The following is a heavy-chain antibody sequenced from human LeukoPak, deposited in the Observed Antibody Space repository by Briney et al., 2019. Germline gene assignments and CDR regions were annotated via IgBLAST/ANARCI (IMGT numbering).Heavy chain of an antibody. CDR1: GYNFNTYG. D-gene: IGHD2-2*01. V-gene: IGHV1-18*01. J-gene: IGHJ4*02. CDR3: VRLPLGYCSSTSCLD. CDR2: ISSSTGNT. Sequence: ASVRVSCKASGYNFNTYGISWVRQAPGQGLEWMGWISSSTGNTKYAQKLQDRVTMTTDTSTSTAYLYLRNLRSDDTAVYYCVRLPLGYCSSTSCLDWGQGTLVTVSS.